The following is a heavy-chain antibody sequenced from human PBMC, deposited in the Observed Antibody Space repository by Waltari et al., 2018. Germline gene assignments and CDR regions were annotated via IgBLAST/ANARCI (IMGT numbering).Heavy chain of an antibody. CDR1: GYTLTESP. CDR2: YVPEDGET. J-gene: IGHJ5*02. CDR3: ATDHYRQSGYDT. Sequence: QVQLVQSGAEVKKPGASVKVSCKVSGYTLTESPMHWVRQAPGKGLEWLGGYVPEDGETIYAQSFQGRVAMTEDTSADTAYKELSSLTSEDTAVYYCATDHYRQSGYDTWGQGTLVTVSS. V-gene: IGHV1-24*01. D-gene: IGHD5-12*01.